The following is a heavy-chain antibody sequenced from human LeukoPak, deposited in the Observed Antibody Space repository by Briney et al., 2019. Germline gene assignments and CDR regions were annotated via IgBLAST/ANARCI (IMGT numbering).Heavy chain of an antibody. V-gene: IGHV3-7*01. D-gene: IGHD6-19*01. J-gene: IGHJ6*02. CDR2: IKQDGSEK. CDR3: AGRPFSSGWDYYYYYGMDV. Sequence: GGSLRLSCAASGFTFSSYWMSWVRQAPGKGPEWVANIKQDGSEKYYVDSVKGRFTISRDNAKNSLYLQMNSLRAEDTAVYYCAGRPFSSGWDYYYYYGMDVWGQGPRSPSP. CDR1: GFTFSSYW.